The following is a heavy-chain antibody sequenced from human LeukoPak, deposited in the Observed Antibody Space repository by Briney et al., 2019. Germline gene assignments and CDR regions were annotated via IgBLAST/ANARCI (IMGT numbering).Heavy chain of an antibody. J-gene: IGHJ4*02. V-gene: IGHV4-59*12. CDR3: ARGFRGTADY. D-gene: IGHD1-1*01. CDR2: IYYSGST. CDR1: GGSISSYY. Sequence: SETLSLTCTVSGGSISSYYWSWIRQPPGKGLEWIGNIYYSGSTNYNPSLKSRVTISVDTSKNQFSLKLSSVTAADTAVYYCARGFRGTADYWGQGTLVTVSS.